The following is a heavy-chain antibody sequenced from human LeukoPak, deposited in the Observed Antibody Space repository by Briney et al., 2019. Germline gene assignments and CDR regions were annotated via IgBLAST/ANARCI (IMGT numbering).Heavy chain of an antibody. Sequence: SETLSLTCTVSGGSISSGGYYWSWIRQPPGKGLEWIGYIYHSGSTYYNPSLKSRVTISVDRSKNQFSLKLSSVTAADTAVYYCASSSWGYDYWGQGTLVTVSS. CDR1: GGSISSGGYY. V-gene: IGHV4-30-2*01. CDR3: ASSSWGYDY. D-gene: IGHD6-6*01. CDR2: IYHSGST. J-gene: IGHJ4*02.